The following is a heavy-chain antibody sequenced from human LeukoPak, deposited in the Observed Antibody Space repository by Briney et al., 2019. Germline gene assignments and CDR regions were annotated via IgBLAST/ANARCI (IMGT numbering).Heavy chain of an antibody. Sequence: SETLSLTCTVSGYSISSGYYWGWIRQPPGKGLEWTGSIDHSGSTYYNPSLKSRVTISVDTSKNQFSLKLSSVTAADTAVYYCARDSGIRIAVAGTGWFDPWGQGTLVTVSS. V-gene: IGHV4-38-2*02. J-gene: IGHJ5*02. CDR2: IDHSGST. CDR3: ARDSGIRIAVAGTGWFDP. D-gene: IGHD6-19*01. CDR1: GYSISSGYY.